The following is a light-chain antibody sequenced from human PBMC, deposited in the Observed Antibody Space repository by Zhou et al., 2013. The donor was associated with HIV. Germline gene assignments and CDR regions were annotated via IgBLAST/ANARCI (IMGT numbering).Light chain of an antibody. J-gene: IGKJ3*01. Sequence: EVLMAQSPDTLSLSPGERATLSCRASQSVSSSYLAWYQQRPGQAPRLLIYGASSRATGIPDRFSGSGSGTDFTLTISRLEPEDFAVYSCQQYGNSPPTFGPGTKVDIK. CDR3: QQYGNSPPT. CDR1: QSVSSSY. V-gene: IGKV3-20*01. CDR2: GAS.